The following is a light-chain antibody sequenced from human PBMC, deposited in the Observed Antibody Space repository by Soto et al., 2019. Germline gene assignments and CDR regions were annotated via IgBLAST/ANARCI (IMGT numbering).Light chain of an antibody. V-gene: IGLV2-14*01. CDR2: EVS. J-gene: IGLJ1*01. CDR3: SSYTRTSTVV. Sequence: QSALTQPASVSGSPGQPITISCTGTSSDVGGYKYVSWYQQHPGKAPKLMIYEVSNRPSGVSNRFSGSKSGNTASLTISGLHAEDEADYYSSSYTRTSTVVFGVGTKLTVL. CDR1: SSDVGGYKY.